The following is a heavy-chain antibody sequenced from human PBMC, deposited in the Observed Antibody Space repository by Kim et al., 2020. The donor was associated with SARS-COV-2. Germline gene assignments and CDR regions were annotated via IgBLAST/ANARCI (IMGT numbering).Heavy chain of an antibody. V-gene: IGHV1-46*01. J-gene: IGHJ6*02. Sequence: ASVKVSCKASGYTFTSYYMHWVRQAPGQGLEWMGIINPSGGSTSYAQKFQGRVTMTRDTSTSTVYMELSSLRSEDTAVYYCARMEDIVVVVAEYYYGMDVWGQGTTVTVSS. CDR3: ARMEDIVVVVAEYYYGMDV. D-gene: IGHD2-15*01. CDR2: INPSGGST. CDR1: GYTFTSYY.